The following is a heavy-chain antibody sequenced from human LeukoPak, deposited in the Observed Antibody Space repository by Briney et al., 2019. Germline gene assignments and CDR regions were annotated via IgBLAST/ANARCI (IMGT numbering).Heavy chain of an antibody. CDR3: ARRRYRIMVRGVITFDP. Sequence: SETLSLTCTVSGGSISSYYRSWIRQPPGKGLEWIGYIYYSGSTNYNPSLKSRVTISVDTSKNQFSLKLSSVTAADTAVYYCARRRYRIMVRGVITFDPWGQGTLVTVSS. CDR1: GGSISSYY. J-gene: IGHJ5*02. CDR2: IYYSGST. V-gene: IGHV4-59*01. D-gene: IGHD3-10*01.